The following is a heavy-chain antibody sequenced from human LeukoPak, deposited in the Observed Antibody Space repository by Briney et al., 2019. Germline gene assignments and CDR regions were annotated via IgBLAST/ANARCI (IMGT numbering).Heavy chain of an antibody. CDR1: GGSFNNYY. J-gene: IGHJ6*03. Sequence: SETLSLTCTVYGGSFNNYYWSWIRQPPGKGLEWIGEINHSRSTNYNPSLKSRVTISVDTSKNQFSLKLSSVTAADTAVYYCARADYSSTWSHDYYYMDVWGKGTTVTVSS. V-gene: IGHV4-34*01. CDR3: ARADYSSTWSHDYYYMDV. D-gene: IGHD6-13*01. CDR2: INHSRST.